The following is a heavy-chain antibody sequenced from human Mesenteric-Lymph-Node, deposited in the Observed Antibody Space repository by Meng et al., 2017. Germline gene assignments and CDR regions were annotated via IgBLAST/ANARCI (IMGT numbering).Heavy chain of an antibody. D-gene: IGHD3-22*01. CDR1: GYTFTGYY. CDR2: INPNSGGT. V-gene: IGHV1-2*02. Sequence: ASVKVSCKASGYTFTGYYMHWVRQAPGQGLEWMGWINPNSGGTNYAQKFQGRVTMTRDTSISTAYMELSRLRSDDTAVYYCARDPEPKYDSSGYYTRGKGFDYWGQGTLVTVSS. CDR3: ARDPEPKYDSSGYYTRGKGFDY. J-gene: IGHJ4*02.